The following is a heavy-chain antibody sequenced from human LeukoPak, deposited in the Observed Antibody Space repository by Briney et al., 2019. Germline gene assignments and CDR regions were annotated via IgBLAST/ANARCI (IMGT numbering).Heavy chain of an antibody. V-gene: IGHV1-18*01. J-gene: IGHJ4*02. D-gene: IGHD2-8*01. CDR3: ARDCSNGVCYPRNY. CDR1: GYTLSGYG. Sequence: ASVKVSCKASGYTLSGYGISWLRQAPGQGLEWVGWITTYNGDKKYSQKFQGRVTMTTDTSTSTYYMDLKTLRSDDTAIYYCARDCSNGVCYPRNYGGQGTLVIVSA. CDR2: ITTYNGDK.